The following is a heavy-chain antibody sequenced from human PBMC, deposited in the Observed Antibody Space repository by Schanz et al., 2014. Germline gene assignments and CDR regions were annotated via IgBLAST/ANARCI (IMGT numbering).Heavy chain of an antibody. Sequence: EVQLLESGGGLVQPGGSLRLSCAASGFTFSSYAMTWVRQAPGKGLEWVSYISSSGSYTNYADSVKGRFSISRDNGETSVYLQMNSLRAEDTAVYYCARLDSSSWYPRYWGQGTLVTVSS. D-gene: IGHD6-13*01. V-gene: IGHV3-48*03. CDR3: ARLDSSSWYPRY. J-gene: IGHJ4*02. CDR1: GFTFSSYA. CDR2: ISSSGSYT.